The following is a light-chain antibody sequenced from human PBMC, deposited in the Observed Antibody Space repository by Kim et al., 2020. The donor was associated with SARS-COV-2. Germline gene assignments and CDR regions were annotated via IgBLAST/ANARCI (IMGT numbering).Light chain of an antibody. V-gene: IGKV1-27*01. CDR1: QGISNY. CDR2: AAS. Sequence: DIQMTQSPSSLSASVGDRVTITCLASQGISNYLVWYQQKPGKVPKLLIYAASTLQSGVPSRFSGSGSGTDFTLTISSLQPEDVATYYCQQYNSAPRMFGQGTKVDIK. J-gene: IGKJ1*01. CDR3: QQYNSAPRM.